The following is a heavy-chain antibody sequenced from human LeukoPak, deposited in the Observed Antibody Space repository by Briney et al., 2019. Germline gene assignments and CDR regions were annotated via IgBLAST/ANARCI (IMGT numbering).Heavy chain of an antibody. CDR1: GFDVNDNF. Sequence: GGSMRLSCIASGFDVNDNFMLWIRQAPGQGLEWISIIYASGGAFHSESVKGRFSAFRDTSKNTIFLQMNNLRAADTAMYYCVRRHDYWGQGTLVTVSS. CDR3: VRRHDY. CDR2: IYASGGA. J-gene: IGHJ4*02. V-gene: IGHV3-53*01.